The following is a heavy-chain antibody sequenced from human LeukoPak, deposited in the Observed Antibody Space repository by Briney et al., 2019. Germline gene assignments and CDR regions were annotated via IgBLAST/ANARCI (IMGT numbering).Heavy chain of an antibody. CDR1: GGTFNNYA. CDR3: AATDGYIHRHTNYYLDY. J-gene: IGHJ4*02. CDR2: IMPLFGTP. D-gene: IGHD5-24*01. Sequence: GASVKVSCKASGGTFNNYAISWVRQAPGRGPEWVGGIMPLFGTPSYAQKFQDRVTIITDDSTSTAYMELGSLTSDDTAVYYCAATDGYIHRHTNYYLDYWGQGTLVTVSS. V-gene: IGHV1-69*05.